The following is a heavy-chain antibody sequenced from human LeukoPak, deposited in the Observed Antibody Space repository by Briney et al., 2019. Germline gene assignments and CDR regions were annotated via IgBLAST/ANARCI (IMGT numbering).Heavy chain of an antibody. CDR3: ARDRYYYDSSGYYWVAFDI. CDR2: ISYDGSNK. CDR1: GFTFSSYA. J-gene: IGHJ3*02. Sequence: PGRSLRLSCAASGFTFSSYAMHWVRQAPGKGLEWVAVISYDGSNKYYADSVKGRFTISRDNSKNTLYLQMNSLRAEDTAVYYCARDRYYYDSSGYYWVAFDIWGQGTMVTVSS. V-gene: IGHV3-30*04. D-gene: IGHD3-22*01.